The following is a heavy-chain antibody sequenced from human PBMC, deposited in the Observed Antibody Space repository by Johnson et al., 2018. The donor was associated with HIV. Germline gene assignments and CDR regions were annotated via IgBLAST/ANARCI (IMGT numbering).Heavy chain of an antibody. CDR1: GFTFSSYG. CDR3: TTDREYSSSWTGAFDI. V-gene: IGHV3-30*02. D-gene: IGHD6-13*01. CDR2: IRYDGSNK. J-gene: IGHJ3*02. Sequence: QVQLVESGGGLVQPGGSLRLSCAASGFTFSSYGMHWVRQAPGKGLEWVAFIRYDGSNKYYADSVKGQFTISRDNSKNSLYLQMNSLRAEDTAVYYCTTDREYSSSWTGAFDIWRQGTMVTVAS.